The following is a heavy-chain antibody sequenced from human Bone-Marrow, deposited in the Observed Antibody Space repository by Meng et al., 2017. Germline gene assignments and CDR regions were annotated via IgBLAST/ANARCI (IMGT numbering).Heavy chain of an antibody. J-gene: IGHJ6*02. CDR1: GGSISSSSYY. Sequence: SETLSLTFTVSGGSISSSSYYWGWIRQPPGKGLEWIGSIYYSGSTYYNPSLKSRVTISVDTSKNQFSLKLSSVTAADTAVYYCARESIVGATKQYYYYYYGMDVWGQGTTVTVSS. D-gene: IGHD1-26*01. CDR2: IYYSGST. V-gene: IGHV4-39*07. CDR3: ARESIVGATKQYYYYYYGMDV.